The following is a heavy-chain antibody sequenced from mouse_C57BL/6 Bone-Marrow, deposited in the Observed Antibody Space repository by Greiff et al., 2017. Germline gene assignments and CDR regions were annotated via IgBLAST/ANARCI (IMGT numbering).Heavy chain of an antibody. J-gene: IGHJ1*03. CDR1: GYAFSSSW. CDR2: IYPGDGDT. Sequence: LQESGPELVKPGASVKISCKASGYAFSSSWMNWVKQRPGKGLEWIGRIYPGDGDTNYNGKFKGKATLTADKSSSTAYMQLSSLTSEDSAVXFCARRVITTVVATDWYFDVWGTGTTVTVSS. CDR3: ARRVITTVVATDWYFDV. D-gene: IGHD1-1*01. V-gene: IGHV1-82*01.